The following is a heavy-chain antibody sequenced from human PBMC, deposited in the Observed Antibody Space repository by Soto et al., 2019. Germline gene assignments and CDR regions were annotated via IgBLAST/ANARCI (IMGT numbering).Heavy chain of an antibody. CDR1: GFSLSTSGVG. J-gene: IGHJ4*02. Sequence: QITLKESGPTLVKPTQTLTLTCTFSGFSLSTSGVGVGWIRQPPGKALEWLALIYWDDDKRYSPSLKSRLTITKDTSKNQVVLTMTNMDPVDTAPYYCAHMVGSPPSDNDYGDLFDYWGQGTLVTVSS. CDR3: AHMVGSPPSDNDYGDLFDY. CDR2: IYWDDDK. V-gene: IGHV2-5*02. D-gene: IGHD4-17*01.